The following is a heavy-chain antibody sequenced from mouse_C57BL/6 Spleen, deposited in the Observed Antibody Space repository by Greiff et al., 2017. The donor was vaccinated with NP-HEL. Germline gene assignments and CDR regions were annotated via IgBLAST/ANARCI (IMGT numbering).Heavy chain of an antibody. V-gene: IGHV1-80*01. Sequence: QVQLKESGAELVKPGASVKISCKASGYAFSSYWMNWVKQRPGKGLEWIGQLYPGDGDTNYNGKFKGKATLTADKSSSPAYMQLSSLTSEDSAVYCCARTHDYYWYFDVWGTGTTVTVSS. CDR3: ARTHDYYWYFDV. CDR1: GYAFSSYW. J-gene: IGHJ1*03. D-gene: IGHD2-4*01. CDR2: LYPGDGDT.